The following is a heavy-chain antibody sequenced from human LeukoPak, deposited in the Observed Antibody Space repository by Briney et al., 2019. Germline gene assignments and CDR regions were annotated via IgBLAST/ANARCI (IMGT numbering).Heavy chain of an antibody. CDR2: IDSDGSST. CDR1: GFTFSSYW. V-gene: IGHV3-74*01. CDR3: ARAVDTTGGRYPFDI. J-gene: IGHJ3*02. D-gene: IGHD1-1*01. Sequence: GGSLRLSCAASGFTFSSYWMHWVRQAPGKGLVWVSRIDSDGSSTNYADSVKGRFTISRDNAKNTLYLQMNSLSAEDTAVYYCARAVDTTGGRYPFDIWGQGTMVTVSS.